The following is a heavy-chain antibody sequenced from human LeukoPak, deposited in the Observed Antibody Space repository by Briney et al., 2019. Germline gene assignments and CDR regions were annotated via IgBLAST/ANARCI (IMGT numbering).Heavy chain of an antibody. V-gene: IGHV3-30*02. CDR1: GFTFSSYE. CDR3: ARDPAATGDYFDY. D-gene: IGHD6-13*01. J-gene: IGHJ4*02. CDR2: IQFDGSNK. Sequence: GGSLRLSCAASGFTFSSYEMNWVRQAPGKGLEWVAFIQFDGSNKYYADSVKGRFTISRDNSKNTLYLQMNSLTTEDTAVYYCARDPAATGDYFDYWGQGTLVTVSS.